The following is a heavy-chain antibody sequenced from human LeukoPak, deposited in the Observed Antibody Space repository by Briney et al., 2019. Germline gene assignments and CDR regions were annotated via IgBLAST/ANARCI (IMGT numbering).Heavy chain of an antibody. CDR3: ASTNDSSGYWCNCFDP. CDR2: IYHSGST. D-gene: IGHD3-22*01. Sequence: SESLSLTCAVSGYSISSGYYWGWIRQPPGKGLEWIGSIYHSGSTYYNPSLKSRVTISVDTSKNQFSLKLSSVTAADTAVYYCASTNDSSGYWCNCFDPWGQGTLVTVSS. CDR1: GYSISSGYY. V-gene: IGHV4-38-2*01. J-gene: IGHJ5*02.